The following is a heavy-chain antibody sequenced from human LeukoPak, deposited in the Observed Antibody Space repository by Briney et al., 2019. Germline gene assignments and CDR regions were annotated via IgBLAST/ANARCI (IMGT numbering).Heavy chain of an antibody. Sequence: SQTLSLTCTVSGGSISSGGYYWSWIRQHPGKGLEWIGYIYYSGSTYYNPSLKSRATISVDTSKNQFSLKLSSVTAADTAVYYCARTYYYDSSTNWFDPWGQGTRVFVSS. CDR3: ARTYYYDSSTNWFDP. J-gene: IGHJ5*02. CDR2: IYYSGST. CDR1: GGSISSGGYY. D-gene: IGHD3-22*01. V-gene: IGHV4-31*03.